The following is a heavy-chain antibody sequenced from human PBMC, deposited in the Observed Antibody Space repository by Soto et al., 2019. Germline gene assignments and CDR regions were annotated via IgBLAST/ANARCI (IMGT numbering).Heavy chain of an antibody. Sequence: GGSLRLSCAASGFTFSIYGMHWVRQAPGKGLEWVAVIWYDGSNKYYADSVKGRFTISRDNSKNTLYLQMNSLRAEDTAVYYCAKDRQTGTTLFDYWGQGTLVTVSS. V-gene: IGHV3-33*06. D-gene: IGHD1-1*01. CDR1: GFTFSIYG. CDR3: AKDRQTGTTLFDY. CDR2: IWYDGSNK. J-gene: IGHJ4*02.